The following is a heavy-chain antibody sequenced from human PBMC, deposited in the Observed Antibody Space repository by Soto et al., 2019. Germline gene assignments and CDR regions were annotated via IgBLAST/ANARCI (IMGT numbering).Heavy chain of an antibody. CDR1: GFTFSSYG. CDR2: IWYDGSNK. D-gene: IGHD3-22*01. J-gene: IGHJ6*02. CDR3: ARNYDSSGYYDHYYYYGMDV. Sequence: GGSLRLSCAASGFTFSSYGMHWVRQAPGKGLEWVAVIWYDGSNKYYADSVKGRFTISRDNSKNTLYLQMNSLRAEDTAVYYCARNYDSSGYYDHYYYYGMDVWGQGTTVTVSS. V-gene: IGHV3-33*01.